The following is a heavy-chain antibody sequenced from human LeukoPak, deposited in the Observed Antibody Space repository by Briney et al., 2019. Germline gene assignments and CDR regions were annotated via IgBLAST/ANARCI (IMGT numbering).Heavy chain of an antibody. CDR3: AKADSGWPYYLDY. V-gene: IGHV3-30*18. D-gene: IGHD6-19*01. CDR2: ISYDGSNK. Sequence: GGSLRLSCAASGFTFSSYGMHWVRQAPGKGLEWVAVISYDGSNKYYADSVKGRFTISRDNSKNTLYLQMNGLRAEDTAVYYCAKADSGWPYYLDYWGQGTLVTVSS. J-gene: IGHJ4*02. CDR1: GFTFSSYG.